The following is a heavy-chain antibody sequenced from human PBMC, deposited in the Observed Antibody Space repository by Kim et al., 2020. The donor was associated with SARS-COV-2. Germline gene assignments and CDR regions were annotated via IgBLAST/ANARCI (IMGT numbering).Heavy chain of an antibody. CDR2: IYDTGTT. D-gene: IGHD4-4*01. V-gene: IGHV4-31*03. Sequence: SETLSLTCTVSGGSISGGGYHWSWIRQHPERGLEWIGHIYDTGTTYYNPSLMSRVTISLDTSEKQFSLKLNAVTAADTARYFCGRDRSNYGGVLDVWGQGTTVTVSS. CDR3: GRDRSNYGGVLDV. J-gene: IGHJ6*02. CDR1: GGSISGGGYH.